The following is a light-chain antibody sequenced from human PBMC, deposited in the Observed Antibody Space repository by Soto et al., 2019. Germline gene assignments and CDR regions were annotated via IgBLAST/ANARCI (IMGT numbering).Light chain of an antibody. CDR3: QQRSNWPPMYT. Sequence: EIVLTQSPATLSLSPGERVTLSCRASQSVSSYLAWYQQKPGQAPRLLIYDASNSATGIAARFSGSGSGTDSTLTISSLEPEDFAVYYCQQRSNWPPMYTFGQGTKLEIK. J-gene: IGKJ2*01. V-gene: IGKV3-11*01. CDR2: DAS. CDR1: QSVSSY.